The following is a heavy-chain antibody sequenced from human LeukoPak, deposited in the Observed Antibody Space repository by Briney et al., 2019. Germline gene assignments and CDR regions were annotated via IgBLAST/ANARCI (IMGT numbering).Heavy chain of an antibody. CDR2: IRYDGSDI. V-gene: IGHV3-30*02. CDR3: ARDPTYYLRYGYFDS. Sequence: GGSLRLSCAASRFVFPSHGMHWVRQAPGKGLEWVAFIRYDGSDIYYADSVRGRFTISRDNANNVLYLQMNSLRAEDTAVYYCARDPTYYLRYGYFDSWGQGTLVTVSS. CDR1: RFVFPSHG. D-gene: IGHD1-26*01. J-gene: IGHJ4*02.